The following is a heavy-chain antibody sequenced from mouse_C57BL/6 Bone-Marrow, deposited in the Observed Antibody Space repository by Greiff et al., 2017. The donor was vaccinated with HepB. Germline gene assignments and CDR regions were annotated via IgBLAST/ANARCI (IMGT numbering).Heavy chain of an antibody. CDR1: GFTFSSYG. CDR3: ARHGGGVDGSFDY. CDR2: ISSGGSYT. V-gene: IGHV5-6*03. Sequence: EVMLVESGGGLVKPGGSLKLSCAASGFTFSSYGMSWVRQTPDKRLEWVATISSGGSYTYYPDSVKGRFTISRDNAKNTLYLQMSSLKSEDTAMYYCARHGGGVDGSFDYWGQGTTLTVSS. D-gene: IGHD2-3*01. J-gene: IGHJ2*01.